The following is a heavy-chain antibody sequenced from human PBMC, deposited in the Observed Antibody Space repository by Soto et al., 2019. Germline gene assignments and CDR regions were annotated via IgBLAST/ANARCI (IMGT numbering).Heavy chain of an antibody. CDR3: ARNAQFTDNFSFDF. J-gene: IGHJ4*02. D-gene: IGHD3-9*01. Sequence: QGHLVQSGAEVQKPGASVKVSCKASGYIFVRYGLSWVRQAPGQGLEWMGWINTYNGDTDYAQEVQGRVTMTTDTSSNTAYMELRNLRSDDTAVYYCARNAQFTDNFSFDFWGQGTLVTVSS. CDR2: INTYNGDT. V-gene: IGHV1-18*01. CDR1: GYIFVRYG.